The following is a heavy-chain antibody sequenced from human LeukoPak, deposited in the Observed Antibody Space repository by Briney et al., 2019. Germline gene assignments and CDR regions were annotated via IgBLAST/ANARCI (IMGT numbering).Heavy chain of an antibody. D-gene: IGHD6-19*01. CDR3: ARHWVGSSGWYPTHFDY. J-gene: IGHJ4*02. V-gene: IGHV4-59*08. Sequence: PSETLSLTCTVSGGSISSYYWSWIRQPPGKGLEWIGYIYYSGSTNYNPSLKGRVTISVDTSKNQFSLKLSSVTAADTAVYYCARHWVGSSGWYPTHFDYWGQGTLVTVSS. CDR1: GGSISSYY. CDR2: IYYSGST.